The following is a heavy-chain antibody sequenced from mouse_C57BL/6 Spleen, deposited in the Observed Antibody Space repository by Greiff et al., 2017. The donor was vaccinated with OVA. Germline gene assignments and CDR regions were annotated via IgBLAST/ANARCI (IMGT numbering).Heavy chain of an antibody. CDR2: IDPSDSET. CDR1: GYPFTSYW. CDR3: ARGVFAY. Sequence: QVQLKQPGAELVRPGSSVKLSCKASGYPFTSYWMHWVKQRPIQGLEWIGNIDPSDSETHYNQKFKDKATLTVDTSSSTAYMQLSSLTSEDSAVYYCARGVFAYWGQGTLVTVSA. V-gene: IGHV1-52*01. J-gene: IGHJ3*01.